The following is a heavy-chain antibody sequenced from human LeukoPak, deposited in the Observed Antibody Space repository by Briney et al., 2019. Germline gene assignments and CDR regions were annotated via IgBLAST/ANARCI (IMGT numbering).Heavy chain of an antibody. D-gene: IGHD3-22*01. Sequence: PSETLSLTCTVSGGSISSYYWSWIRQPPGKGLEWIGYIYYGGSTNYNPSLKSRVTISVDTSKNQFSLKLSSVTAADTAVYYCARVTYYYDSSGYSHRVFDYWGQGTLVTVSS. CDR3: ARVTYYYDSSGYSHRVFDY. J-gene: IGHJ4*02. CDR1: GGSISSYY. CDR2: IYYGGST. V-gene: IGHV4-59*01.